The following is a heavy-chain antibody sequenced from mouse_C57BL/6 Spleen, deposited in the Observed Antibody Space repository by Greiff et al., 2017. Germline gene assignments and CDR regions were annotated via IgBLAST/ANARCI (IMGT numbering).Heavy chain of an antibody. D-gene: IGHD1-1*01. CDR2: INPNYGTT. CDR3: GRAALYYGSQAWFAY. CDR1: GYSFTDYN. J-gene: IGHJ3*01. Sequence: EVQVVESGPELVKPGASVKISCKASGYSFTDYNMNWVKQSNGKSLEWIGVINPNYGTTSYNQKFKGKATLTVDQSSSTAYMQLNSLTSEDSAVYYCGRAALYYGSQAWFAYWGQGTLVTVSA. V-gene: IGHV1-39*01.